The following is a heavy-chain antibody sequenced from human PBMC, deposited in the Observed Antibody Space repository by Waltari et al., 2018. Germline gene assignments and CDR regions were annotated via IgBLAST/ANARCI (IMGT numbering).Heavy chain of an antibody. V-gene: IGHV4-61*02. D-gene: IGHD6-13*01. CDR3: AREVGIAAAGWFDP. Sequence: QVQLQESGPGLVKPSQTLSLTCTVSGGSISSGSYYWSWIRQPAGKGLEWIGRIYTSGSTNYNPSLKSRVTISVETSKNQFSLKLSSVTAADTAVYYCAREVGIAAAGWFDPWGQGTLVTVSS. CDR2: IYTSGST. CDR1: GGSISSGSYY. J-gene: IGHJ5*02.